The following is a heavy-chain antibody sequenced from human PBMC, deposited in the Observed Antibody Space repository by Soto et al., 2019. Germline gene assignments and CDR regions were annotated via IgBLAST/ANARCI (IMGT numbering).Heavy chain of an antibody. Sequence: PSETLSLTCAVYGGSFSCYYWSWIRQPPGKGLEWIGEINHSGSTNYNPSLKSRVTISVDTSKNQFSLKLSSVTAADTAVYYCARRVSSYGKFDYWGQGTLVTVSS. CDR2: INHSGST. V-gene: IGHV4-34*01. J-gene: IGHJ4*02. CDR1: GGSFSCYY. CDR3: ARRVSSYGKFDY. D-gene: IGHD1-26*01.